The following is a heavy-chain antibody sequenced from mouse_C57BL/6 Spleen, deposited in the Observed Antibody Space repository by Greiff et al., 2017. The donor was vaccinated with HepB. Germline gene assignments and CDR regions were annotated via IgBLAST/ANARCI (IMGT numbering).Heavy chain of an antibody. J-gene: IGHJ1*03. CDR2: IYPGSGST. D-gene: IGHD3-2*02. Sequence: QVQLQQPGAELVKPGASVKMSCKASGYTFTSYWITWVKQRPGQGLEWIGDIYPGSGSTNYNEKFKSKATLTVDTSSSTSYMQLSSLTSEDSAVYYCARSGPRYFDVWGTGTTVTVSS. CDR3: ARSGPRYFDV. V-gene: IGHV1-55*01. CDR1: GYTFTSYW.